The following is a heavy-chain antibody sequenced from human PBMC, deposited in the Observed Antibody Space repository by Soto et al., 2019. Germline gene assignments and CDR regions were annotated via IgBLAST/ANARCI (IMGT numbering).Heavy chain of an antibody. V-gene: IGHV3-30*18. Sequence: GGSLRLSCAASGFSFSSYGMHWVRQAPGEGLEWVALISYDGSNKYYADSVKGRFTISRDNSKNTLYLQMNSLRPEDTAVYYCAKDPSVRGFVIEPTAMGYWGQGTLVTASS. CDR1: GFSFSSYG. D-gene: IGHD2-2*01. J-gene: IGHJ4*02. CDR2: ISYDGSNK. CDR3: AKDPSVRGFVIEPTAMGY.